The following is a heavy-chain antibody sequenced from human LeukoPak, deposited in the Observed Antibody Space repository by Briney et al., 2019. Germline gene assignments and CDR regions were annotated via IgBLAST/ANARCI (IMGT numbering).Heavy chain of an antibody. CDR3: ARDSGSGSNDY. J-gene: IGHJ4*02. V-gene: IGHV1-3*04. CDR1: GYSFTRYA. D-gene: IGHD1-26*01. CDR2: INTGNGNT. Sequence: ASVTVSCKASGYSFTRYAMYWVRQAPGHRLEWMGWINTGNGNTKYSQNFQGRVTFISNTSATTAFMELSSLRSEDAAVYYCARDSGSGSNDYWGQGTLVTVSS.